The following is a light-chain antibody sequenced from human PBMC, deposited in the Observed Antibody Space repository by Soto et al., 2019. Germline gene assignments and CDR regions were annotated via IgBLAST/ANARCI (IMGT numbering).Light chain of an antibody. V-gene: IGKV3-15*01. CDR3: QHYYNTPPT. CDR1: QSVSNN. Sequence: EIVMTQSPATLSVSPGERVTLSCRASQSVSNNLVWYQQKPGQAPRLLMYGSSIRATGIPARFSGSGSGTDFTLTISSLQAEDVAVYYCQHYYNTPPTFGGGTKVDIK. J-gene: IGKJ4*01. CDR2: GSS.